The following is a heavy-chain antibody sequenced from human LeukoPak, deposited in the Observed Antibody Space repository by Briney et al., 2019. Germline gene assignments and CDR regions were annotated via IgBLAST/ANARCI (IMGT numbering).Heavy chain of an antibody. V-gene: IGHV4-59*02. CDR1: GGSVSGYY. D-gene: IGHD2-15*01. CDR3: ARIHRYCSGGACYVLDN. J-gene: IGHJ4*02. CDR2: VYYGGST. Sequence: PSETLSLTCVVSGGSVSGYYWGWIRQPPGRGLEWIGYVYYGGSTNYNPSFKSRITISVDTSRNQFSLQLSSVTAADTAVCYCARIHRYCSGGACYVLDNWGQGTLVTVSS.